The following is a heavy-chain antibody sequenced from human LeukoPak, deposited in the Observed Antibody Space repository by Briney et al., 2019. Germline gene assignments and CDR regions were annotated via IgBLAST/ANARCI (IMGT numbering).Heavy chain of an antibody. D-gene: IGHD3-3*01. CDR3: ARGPGITIFGVVNKGYYMDV. CDR1: GNTFSNFD. J-gene: IGHJ6*03. Sequence: ASVKVSCKVSGNTFSNFDINWVRQASGQGLEWMGWMNPNSGNTGYVRKFQGRVTITRNTSISTAYMELNTLKSDDTGVYYCARGPGITIFGVVNKGYYMDVWGKGTTVTVSS. V-gene: IGHV1-8*03. CDR2: MNPNSGNT.